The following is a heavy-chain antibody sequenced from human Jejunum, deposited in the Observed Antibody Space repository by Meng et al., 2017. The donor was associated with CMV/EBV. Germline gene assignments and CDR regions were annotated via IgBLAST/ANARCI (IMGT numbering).Heavy chain of an antibody. V-gene: IGHV3-21*06. CDR3: TTRSVKKYYGQSWFDP. J-gene: IGHJ5*02. CDR2: ISGSNVK. Sequence: FTFGDYSLNCVRLAPGKGLEWVSSISGSNVKFYADSVKSRFTISRNNAKNSLYLQMSSKRVEDTGVYYCTTRSVKKYYGQSWFDPGGQGNQVTVSS. CDR1: FTFGDYS. D-gene: IGHD3-10*01.